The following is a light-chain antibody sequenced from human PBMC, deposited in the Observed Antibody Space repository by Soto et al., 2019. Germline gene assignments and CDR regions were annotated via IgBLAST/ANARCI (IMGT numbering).Light chain of an antibody. J-gene: IGKJ4*01. CDR1: QDISSW. CDR2: VAS. V-gene: IGKV1-12*01. CDR3: QQARNFPLT. Sequence: DIQMTQSPSSVSASVRDRVTITCRASQDISSWLAWYQQKPGKAPKVLIYVASTLQSGVSSRFSGSGSRTDFTLTISSLQPEDSATYYCQQARNFPLTFGGGTKVEIK.